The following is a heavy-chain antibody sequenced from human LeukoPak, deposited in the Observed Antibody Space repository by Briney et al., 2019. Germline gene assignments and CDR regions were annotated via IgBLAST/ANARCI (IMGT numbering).Heavy chain of an antibody. J-gene: IGHJ4*02. CDR3: ARDHDGGLDY. V-gene: IGHV4-34*01. D-gene: IGHD5-24*01. CDR1: GGSFSGYY. CDR2: INHSGST. Sequence: KPSETLSLTCAVYGGSFSGYYWSWIRQPPGKGLEWIGEINHSGSTNYNPSLKSRVTISVDTSKNQFSLKLSSVTAADTAVYYCARDHDGGLDYWGQGTLVTVSS.